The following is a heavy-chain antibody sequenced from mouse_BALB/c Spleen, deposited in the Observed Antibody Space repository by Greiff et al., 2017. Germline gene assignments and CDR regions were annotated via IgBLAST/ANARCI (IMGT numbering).Heavy chain of an antibody. CDR2: IWSGGST. J-gene: IGHJ4*01. V-gene: IGHV2-2*02. Sequence: VKLVESGPGLVQPSQSLSITCTVSGFSLTSYGVHWVRQSPGKGLEWLGVIWSGGSTDYNAAFISRLSISKDNSKSQVFFKMNSLQANDTAIYYCARMEDYDYAYAMDYWGQGTSVTVSS. D-gene: IGHD2-4*01. CDR3: ARMEDYDYAYAMDY. CDR1: GFSLTSYG.